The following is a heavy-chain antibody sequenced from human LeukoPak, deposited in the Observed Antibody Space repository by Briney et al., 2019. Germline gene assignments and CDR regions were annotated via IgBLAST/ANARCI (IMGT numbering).Heavy chain of an antibody. CDR3: ANSGSYSYAFDI. D-gene: IGHD1-26*01. J-gene: IGHJ3*02. Sequence: TSVKVSCKASGYTFTSYGISWVRQAPGQGLEWMGWISAYNGNTNYAQKLQGRVTMTTDTSPSTAYMELRSLRSDDTAVYYCANSGSYSYAFDIWGQGTMVTVSS. CDR2: ISAYNGNT. CDR1: GYTFTSYG. V-gene: IGHV1-18*01.